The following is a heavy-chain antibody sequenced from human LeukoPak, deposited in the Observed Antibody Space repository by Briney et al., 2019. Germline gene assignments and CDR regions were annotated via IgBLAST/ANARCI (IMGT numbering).Heavy chain of an antibody. J-gene: IGHJ4*02. V-gene: IGHV3-48*03. CDR2: ISGSGRNI. CDR3: ARYGALDY. Sequence: GGSLRLSCAASGFTFSSYEMNWVRQAPGKGLEWVSYISGSGRNIYYAGSVKGRFTISRDNAKNSLYLQMSSLRTEDTAVYYCARYGALDYWGQGNLVTVSS. D-gene: IGHD4-17*01. CDR1: GFTFSSYE.